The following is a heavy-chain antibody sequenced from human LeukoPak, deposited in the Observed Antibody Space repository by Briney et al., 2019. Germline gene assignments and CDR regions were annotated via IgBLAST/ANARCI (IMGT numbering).Heavy chain of an antibody. D-gene: IGHD5-18*01. Sequence: GASVKVSCKASGYTFTSYGISWVRQAPGQGLEWMGWTSAYTGNTNYAQRLQGRVTMTTDTPTSTAYMELRSLRSDDTAVYYCARGRYSYGYCDYWGQGTLVTVSS. CDR1: GYTFTSYG. CDR2: TSAYTGNT. V-gene: IGHV1-18*01. J-gene: IGHJ4*02. CDR3: ARGRYSYGYCDY.